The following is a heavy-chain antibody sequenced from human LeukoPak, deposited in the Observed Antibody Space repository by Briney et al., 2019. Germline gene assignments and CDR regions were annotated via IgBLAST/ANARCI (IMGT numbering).Heavy chain of an antibody. CDR2: INHSGST. CDR1: GGSFSGYY. J-gene: IGHJ6*04. Sequence: SETLSLTCAVYGGSFSGYYWSWIRQPPGKGLEWIGEINHSGSTNYNPSLKSRVTISVDTSKNQFSLKLSSVTAADTAVYYCARGRTLNYYGSGSYLYYHYGMDVWGKGTTVTVSS. CDR3: ARGRTLNYYGSGSYLYYHYGMDV. D-gene: IGHD3-10*01. V-gene: IGHV4-34*01.